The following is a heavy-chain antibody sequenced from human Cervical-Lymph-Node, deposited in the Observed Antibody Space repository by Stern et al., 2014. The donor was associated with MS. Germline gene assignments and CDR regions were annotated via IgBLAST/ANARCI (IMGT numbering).Heavy chain of an antibody. J-gene: IGHJ4*02. Sequence: VQLVQSGPGLVKPSQTLSLTCSVSGGSINSGGHYWSWIRQHPGKGLEWIGYIYYRGSTYYNPSLEGRVAISMDKSKNQFSLTLTAVTGADTAVYYCARDNGQLVQIYWGQGTLVTVSS. CDR1: GGSINSGGHY. CDR3: ARDNGQLVQIY. CDR2: IYYRGST. D-gene: IGHD6-6*01. V-gene: IGHV4-31*03.